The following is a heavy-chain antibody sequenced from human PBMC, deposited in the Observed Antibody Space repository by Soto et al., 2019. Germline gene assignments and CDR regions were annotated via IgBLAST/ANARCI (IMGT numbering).Heavy chain of an antibody. Sequence: VASVKVSCKASGYTFTSYGISWVRQAPGQGLEWMGWISAYNGNTNYAQKLQGRVTMTTDTSTSTAYMELRSLRSDDTAVYYCAREGYCSSTSCYFPDAFDIWGQGTMVTVSS. J-gene: IGHJ3*02. CDR2: ISAYNGNT. D-gene: IGHD2-2*01. CDR1: GYTFTSYG. V-gene: IGHV1-18*04. CDR3: AREGYCSSTSCYFPDAFDI.